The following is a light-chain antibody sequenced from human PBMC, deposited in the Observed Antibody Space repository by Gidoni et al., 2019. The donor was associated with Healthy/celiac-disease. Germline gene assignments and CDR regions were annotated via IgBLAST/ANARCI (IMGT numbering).Light chain of an antibody. CDR1: QGISSF. J-gene: IGKJ2*01. CDR3: QQLNSYPYT. CDR2: AAS. Sequence: DIQLTQSPSFLSASLGDRVTITCRASQGISSFLAWYQQKPWKAPKLLIYAASTLQSGVPSMFSGSGSGTEFTLTISSLHPEDFATYYCQQLNSYPYTFGQGTKLEIK. V-gene: IGKV1-9*01.